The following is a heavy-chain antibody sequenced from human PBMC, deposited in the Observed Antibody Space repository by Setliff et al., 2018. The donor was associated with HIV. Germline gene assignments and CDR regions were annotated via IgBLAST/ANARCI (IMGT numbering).Heavy chain of an antibody. D-gene: IGHD1-26*01. Sequence: SETLSLTCTVSGDSISSYYWSWIRQPPGKGLEWIGYIYYSGSTNYNPSLKSRLTISLDTSKNQFSLKVSSVTAADTALYYCARGHGVYSGSYLAVYFDYWGQGTLVTVSS. CDR2: IYYSGST. J-gene: IGHJ4*02. V-gene: IGHV4-59*12. CDR3: ARGHGVYSGSYLAVYFDY. CDR1: GDSISSYY.